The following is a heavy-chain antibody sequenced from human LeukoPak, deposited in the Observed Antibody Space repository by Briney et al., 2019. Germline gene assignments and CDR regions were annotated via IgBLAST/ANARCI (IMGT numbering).Heavy chain of an antibody. V-gene: IGHV1-18*01. CDR2: ISAYNGNT. CDR3: VKDYNYVIDY. J-gene: IGHJ4*02. D-gene: IGHD5-24*01. Sequence: GASVKVSCKASGYTFTSYGISWVRQAPGQGLEWMGWISAYNGNTNYAQKFQGRVTMTTDTSTTTAYMELRSLRSDDTAVYYCVKDYNYVIDYWGQGTLVTVSS. CDR1: GYTFTSYG.